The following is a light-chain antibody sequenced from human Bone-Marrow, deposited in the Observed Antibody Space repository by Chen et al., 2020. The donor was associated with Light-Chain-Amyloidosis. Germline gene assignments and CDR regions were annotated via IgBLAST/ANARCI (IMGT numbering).Light chain of an antibody. CDR2: DDS. Sequence: SYVLTQPCSVAVGPGQTATLACGGNNIGTTSLHWYQQTPGQAPLLVVYDDSDRPSGIPERLCGSNSGNTATLTISRVEAGDEADYYCQVWDRSSDRPVFGGGTKLTVL. CDR3: QVWDRSSDRPV. V-gene: IGLV3-21*02. J-gene: IGLJ3*02. CDR1: NIGTTS.